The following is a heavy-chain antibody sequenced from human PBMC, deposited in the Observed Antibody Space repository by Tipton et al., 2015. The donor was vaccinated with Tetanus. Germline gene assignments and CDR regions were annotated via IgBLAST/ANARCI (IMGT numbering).Heavy chain of an antibody. CDR2: IDSDGSGT. Sequence: SLRLSCEASGFTFSTYWMHWVRQAPGKGLVWVSRIDSDGSGTTYADSVKGRFTISRDNAKNTLYPQMNSLRAEDTAMYYCVRVLKGAKCSRSSCYGYGMDVWGQGTTVTVSS. J-gene: IGHJ6*02. V-gene: IGHV3-74*01. CDR1: GFTFSTYW. D-gene: IGHD2-2*01. CDR3: VRVLKGAKCSRSSCYGYGMDV.